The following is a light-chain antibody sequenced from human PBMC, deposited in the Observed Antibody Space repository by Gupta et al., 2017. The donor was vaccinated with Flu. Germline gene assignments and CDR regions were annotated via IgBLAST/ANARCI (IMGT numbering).Light chain of an antibody. J-gene: IGKJ1*01. CDR1: QSLMYSNVNTY. V-gene: IGKV2-28*01. Sequence: VITQSPISLPVTHGEPAYISCSSNQSLMYSNVNTYLDWYLQKPGLSLQLLIYLGSSRASGVPDRFSGSGSGTEFTLKISRVEAEDVGIYYCIQALRNPWTFGRGTKVEIQ. CDR3: IQALRNPWT. CDR2: LGS.